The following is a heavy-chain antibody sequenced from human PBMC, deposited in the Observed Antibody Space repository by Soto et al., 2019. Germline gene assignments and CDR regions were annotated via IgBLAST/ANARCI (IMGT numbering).Heavy chain of an antibody. J-gene: IGHJ5*02. CDR2: IGGDGEST. D-gene: IGHD4-17*01. CDR1: GFTLSIYA. Sequence: PGGSQRHPCPSSGFTLSIYALSRRRQSPGKGLECVSAIGGDGESTHYADSVKGRFTISRDNSKNTLYLQLNSLRVEDTAVYYCAKVGGFDPWGQGP. CDR3: AKVGGFDP. V-gene: IGHV3-23*01.